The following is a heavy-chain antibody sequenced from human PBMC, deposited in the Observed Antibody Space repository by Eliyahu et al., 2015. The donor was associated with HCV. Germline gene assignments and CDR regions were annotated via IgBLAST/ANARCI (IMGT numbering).Heavy chain of an antibody. CDR3: ARGYYDSSGSFYGMDV. CDR1: GFTFSXYD. D-gene: IGHD3-22*01. J-gene: IGHJ6*02. Sequence: EVQLVESGGGLVQPGGSLRLSCAASGFTFSXYDMHWVRQATGKGLXWVSAIGTAGDTYYPGSVKGRFTISRENAKNSLYLQMNSLRAGDTAVYYCARGYYDSSGSFYGMDVWGQGTTVTVSS. V-gene: IGHV3-13*01. CDR2: IGTAGDT.